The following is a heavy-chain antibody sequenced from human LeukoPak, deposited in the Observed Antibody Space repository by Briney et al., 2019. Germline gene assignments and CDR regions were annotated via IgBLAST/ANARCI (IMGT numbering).Heavy chain of an antibody. Sequence: GGSLRLSCAASGFTFDNYAMHWVRQAPGKGLEWVSLISGDGGSTYYADSVKGRFTISRDNAKDSLFLRMDSLRVEDTALYYCARGEQWLDSWGRGTLVTVSS. J-gene: IGHJ4*02. CDR2: ISGDGGST. CDR1: GFTFDNYA. V-gene: IGHV3-43*02. D-gene: IGHD6-19*01. CDR3: ARGEQWLDS.